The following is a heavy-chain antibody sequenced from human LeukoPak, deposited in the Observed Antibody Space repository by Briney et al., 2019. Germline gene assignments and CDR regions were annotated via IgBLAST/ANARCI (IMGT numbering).Heavy chain of an antibody. V-gene: IGHV3-21*04. J-gene: IGHJ4*02. CDR2: ISSSSSYI. Sequence: PGGSLRLSCAASGFTFSSYSMNWVRQAPGKGLEWVSSISSSSSYIYYADSVKGRFTISRDNAKNSLYLQMNSLRAEDTAVYYCARDRGVLDQLLWFGEADYWGQGTLVTVSS. D-gene: IGHD3-10*01. CDR1: GFTFSSYS. CDR3: ARDRGVLDQLLWFGEADY.